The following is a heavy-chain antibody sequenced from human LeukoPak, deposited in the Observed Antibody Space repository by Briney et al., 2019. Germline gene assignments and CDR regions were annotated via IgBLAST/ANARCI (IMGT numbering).Heavy chain of an antibody. CDR2: IYHSGST. Sequence: PSQTLSLTCAVSGGSISSGGYSWSWIRQPPGKGLEWIGYIYHSGSTYYNPSLKSRVTISVDRSKNQFSLKLSSVTAADPAVYYCARAVIVGATKAFDIWGQGTMVTVSS. J-gene: IGHJ3*02. V-gene: IGHV4-30-2*01. CDR1: GGSISSGGYS. CDR3: ARAVIVGATKAFDI. D-gene: IGHD1-26*01.